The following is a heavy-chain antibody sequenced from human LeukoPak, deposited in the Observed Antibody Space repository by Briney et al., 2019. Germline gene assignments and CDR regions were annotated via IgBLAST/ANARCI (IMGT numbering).Heavy chain of an antibody. CDR1: GFTFSGYE. CDR3: ARDRPYDSIGDSIDY. V-gene: IGHV3-48*03. J-gene: IGHJ4*02. D-gene: IGHD3-22*01. CDR2: ISSSGYGI. Sequence: GGSLRLSCAASGFTFSGYEMNWVRQAPGKGLEWVSYISSSGYGIYYADSVKGRFTISRDNAKNSLYLQMNTLRAEDTAVYYCARDRPYDSIGDSIDYWGQGTLVTVSS.